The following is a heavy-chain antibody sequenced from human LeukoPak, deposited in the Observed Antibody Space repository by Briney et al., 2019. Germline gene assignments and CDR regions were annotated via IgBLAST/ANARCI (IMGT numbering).Heavy chain of an antibody. J-gene: IGHJ6*03. V-gene: IGHV4-31*03. CDR1: GGSISSGGYY. CDR3: ASQYYYDSSGYPEVYYYYMDV. Sequence: SETLSLTCTVSGGSISSGGYYWSWIRQHPGKGLEWIGYIYYSGSTYYNPSLKSRVTISVDTSKNQFSLKLSSVTAADTAVYYCASQYYYDSSGYPEVYYYYMDVWGKGTTVTVSS. CDR2: IYYSGST. D-gene: IGHD3-22*01.